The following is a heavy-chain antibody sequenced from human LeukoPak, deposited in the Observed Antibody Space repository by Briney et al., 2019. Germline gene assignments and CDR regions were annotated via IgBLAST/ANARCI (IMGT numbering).Heavy chain of an antibody. CDR1: GGTFSSYA. J-gene: IGHJ4*02. V-gene: IGHV1-69*13. Sequence: AASVKVSCKASGGTFSSYAISWVRQAPGQGLEWMGGIIPIFGTANYAQKFQGRVTITADESTSTAYMELSSLRSEDTAVYYCATDIPGIAVAGKKGWGQGTLVTVSS. D-gene: IGHD6-19*01. CDR2: IIPIFGTA. CDR3: ATDIPGIAVAGKKG.